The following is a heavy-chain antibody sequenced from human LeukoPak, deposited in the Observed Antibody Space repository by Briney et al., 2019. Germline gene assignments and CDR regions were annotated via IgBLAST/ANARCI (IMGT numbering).Heavy chain of an antibody. Sequence: SETLSLTCTVSGGSISSDYWSWIRQPPGKGLEWIGYIYYSGSTNYNPSLKSRVTISVDTSKNQFSLKLSSVTAADTAVYYCARQIGQWLSDWFDPWGQGTLVTVSS. V-gene: IGHV4-59*08. CDR2: IYYSGST. CDR1: GGSISSDY. CDR3: ARQIGQWLSDWFDP. J-gene: IGHJ5*02. D-gene: IGHD6-19*01.